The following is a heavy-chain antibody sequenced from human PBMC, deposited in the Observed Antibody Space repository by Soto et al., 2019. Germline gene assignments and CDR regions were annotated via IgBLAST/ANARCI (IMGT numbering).Heavy chain of an antibody. Sequence: ASVKVSCKVSGYTLTELSMHWVRQAPGKGLEWMGWISAYNDYTNYAQKLQGRVTMTTDTSTRIAYLELRSLRSDDTAVYYCAREGYYSGSGSYSPPRYYGMDVWGPGTTVTVSS. D-gene: IGHD3-10*01. V-gene: IGHV1-18*01. CDR3: AREGYYSGSGSYSPPRYYGMDV. J-gene: IGHJ6*02. CDR2: ISAYNDYT. CDR1: GYTLTELS.